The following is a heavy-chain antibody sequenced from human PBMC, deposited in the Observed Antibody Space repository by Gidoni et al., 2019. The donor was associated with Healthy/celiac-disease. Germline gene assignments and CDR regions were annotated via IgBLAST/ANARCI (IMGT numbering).Heavy chain of an antibody. CDR3: ARMRGYGDYSRYFDL. J-gene: IGHJ2*01. Sequence: QVTLKASGPVLVKPTETLTLTCTVSGFSLSNARMGVSWIRQPPGKALEWLAHIFSNDEKSYSTSLNSRLTISKDTSKSQVVLTMTNMDPVDTATYYGARMRGYGDYSRYFDLWGRGTLVTVSS. CDR1: GFSLSNARMG. D-gene: IGHD4-17*01. CDR2: IFSNDEK. V-gene: IGHV2-26*01.